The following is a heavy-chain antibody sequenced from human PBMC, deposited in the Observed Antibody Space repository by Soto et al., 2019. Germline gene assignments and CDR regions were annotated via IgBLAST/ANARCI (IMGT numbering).Heavy chain of an antibody. D-gene: IGHD3-22*01. Sequence: EVQLLESGGGLVQPGGSLRLSCAASGFTFSSYAMSWVRQAPGKGLEWVSLISVSGGSTYYADSVKGRFTISRDNSKNALYLQMNSPRAEDTAVYYCAKAYYYDSSGYYRSFDYWGQGTLVTVSS. J-gene: IGHJ4*02. CDR2: ISVSGGST. CDR1: GFTFSSYA. CDR3: AKAYYYDSSGYYRSFDY. V-gene: IGHV3-23*01.